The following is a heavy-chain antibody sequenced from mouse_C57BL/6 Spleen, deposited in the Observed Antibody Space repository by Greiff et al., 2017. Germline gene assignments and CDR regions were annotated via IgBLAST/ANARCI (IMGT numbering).Heavy chain of an antibody. Sequence: VKLMESGPELVKPGASVKISCKASGYAFSSSWMNWVKQRPGKGLEWIGRIYPGDGDTNYNGKFKGKATLTADKSSSTAYMQLSSLTSEDSAVYFCAPYGNPGYWGQGTTLTVSS. V-gene: IGHV1-82*01. CDR2: IYPGDGDT. D-gene: IGHD2-1*01. CDR1: GYAFSSSW. CDR3: APYGNPGY. J-gene: IGHJ2*01.